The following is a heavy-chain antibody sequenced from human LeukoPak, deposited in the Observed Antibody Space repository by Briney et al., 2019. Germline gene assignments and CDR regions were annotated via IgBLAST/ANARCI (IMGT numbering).Heavy chain of an antibody. CDR3: ARARDPYYYGSGSYSGGMLSDY. CDR1: GFTFSDYY. CDR2: ISSTGSTI. J-gene: IGHJ4*02. D-gene: IGHD3-10*01. V-gene: IGHV3-11*04. Sequence: PGGSLRLSCAASGFTFSDYYMTWIRQAPGKGLEWVSYISSTGSTIYYADSVKGRFTIPRDNAKNSLYLQMNSLRAEDTAVYYCARARDPYYYGSGSYSGGMLSDYWGRGTVVSVSS.